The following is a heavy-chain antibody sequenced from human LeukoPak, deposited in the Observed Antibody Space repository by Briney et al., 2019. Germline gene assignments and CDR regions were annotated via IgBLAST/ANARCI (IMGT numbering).Heavy chain of an antibody. D-gene: IGHD1-1*01. CDR1: GYTFRIHD. J-gene: IGHJ5*02. Sequence: ASVKVSCKASGYTFRIHDFNWVRQAPGQGLEWKGWVSPKTGRTGYAPKFQGRVYMTTNASLSTAYMELSSLRSDDTAVYFCARESERNDGWFDPWGQGTLVTVSS. CDR3: ARESERNDGWFDP. V-gene: IGHV1-8*01. CDR2: VSPKTGRT.